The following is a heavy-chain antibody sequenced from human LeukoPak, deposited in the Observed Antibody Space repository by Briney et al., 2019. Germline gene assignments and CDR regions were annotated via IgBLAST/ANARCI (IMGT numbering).Heavy chain of an antibody. V-gene: IGHV4-34*01. J-gene: IGHJ3*02. Sequence: SETLSLTCAVYGGSFSGYYWSWIRQPPGKGLEWIGEINHSGSTNYNPSLKSRVTISVDTSKNQFSLKLSSVTAADTAVYYCARVQTPYDSSGYYPRHAFDIWGQGTMVTVSS. CDR2: INHSGST. CDR1: GGSFSGYY. D-gene: IGHD3-22*01. CDR3: ARVQTPYDSSGYYPRHAFDI.